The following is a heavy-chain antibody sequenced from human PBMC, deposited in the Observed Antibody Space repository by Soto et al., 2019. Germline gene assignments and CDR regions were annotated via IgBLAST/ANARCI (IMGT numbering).Heavy chain of an antibody. CDR2: IYCSGSS. Sequence: SETLSLTCTVSGIPINSGSYHWTWIRQNPGKGLEWIGYIYCSGSSYCNTSPESRVNISVDTSKNRFSLRLTSVTAADTAVYYCAGGPRGVPNWFDPWGQGTLVTVSS. V-gene: IGHV4-31*03. D-gene: IGHD3-10*01. CDR1: GIPINSGSYH. CDR3: AGGPRGVPNWFDP. J-gene: IGHJ5*02.